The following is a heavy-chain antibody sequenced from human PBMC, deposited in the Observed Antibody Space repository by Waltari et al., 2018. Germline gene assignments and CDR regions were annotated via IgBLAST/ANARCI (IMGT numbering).Heavy chain of an antibody. V-gene: IGHV4-4*09. CDR1: GGSISSYY. CDR3: ARVQVSPKKKDPMVRGVRFDAFDI. D-gene: IGHD3-10*01. CDR2: IYTSGST. Sequence: QVQLQESGPGLVKPSETLSLTCTVSGGSISSYYWSWIRQPPGKGLEWIGYIYTSGSTNYNPSLKSRVTISVDTSKNQFSLKLSSVTAADTAVYYCARVQVSPKKKDPMVRGVRFDAFDIWGQGTMVTVSS. J-gene: IGHJ3*02.